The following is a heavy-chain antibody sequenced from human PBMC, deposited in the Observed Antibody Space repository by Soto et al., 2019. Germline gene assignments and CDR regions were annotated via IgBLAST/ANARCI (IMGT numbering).Heavy chain of an antibody. CDR3: ASHDDILTGYGHDAFAI. CDR2: IIPIFGTA. V-gene: IGHV1-69*13. Sequence: ASVKVSCKASGGTFSSYAISWVRQAPGQGLEWMGGIIPIFGTANYAQKFQGRVTITADESTSTAYMELSSLRSEDTAVYYCASHDDILTGYGHDAFAIWGQGTMVTVSS. D-gene: IGHD3-9*01. CDR1: GGTFSSYA. J-gene: IGHJ3*02.